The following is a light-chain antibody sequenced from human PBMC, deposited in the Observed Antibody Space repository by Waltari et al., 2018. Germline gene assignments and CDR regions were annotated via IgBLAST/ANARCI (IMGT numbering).Light chain of an antibody. CDR3: QHGNTFPLT. CDR2: DAS. CDR1: QSISSW. J-gene: IGKJ4*01. V-gene: IGKV1-5*01. Sequence: DIQMTQSPSTLAASVGDRVTISCRASQSISSWLAWYQQKPGKAPKLLIYDASSLQSGVPARFSGTGSGTEFTLTISSLQPEDFATYYCQHGNTFPLTVGGGTKVEIK.